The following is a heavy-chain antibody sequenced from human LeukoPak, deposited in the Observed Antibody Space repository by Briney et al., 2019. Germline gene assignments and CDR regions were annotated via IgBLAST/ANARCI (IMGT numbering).Heavy chain of an antibody. D-gene: IGHD3-22*01. J-gene: IGHJ4*02. CDR2: IYYSGST. Sequence: PSETLSLTCTVSGGSISSSSYYWGWIRQPPGKGLEWIGYIYYSGSTYYNPSLKSRVTISVDTSKNQFSLKLSSVTAADTAVYYCARDDLPYDSSGYYPYWGQGTLVTVSS. V-gene: IGHV4-30-4*08. CDR3: ARDDLPYDSSGYYPY. CDR1: GGSISSSSYY.